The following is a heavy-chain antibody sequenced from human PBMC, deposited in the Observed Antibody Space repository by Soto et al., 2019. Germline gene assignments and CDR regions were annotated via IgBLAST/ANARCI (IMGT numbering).Heavy chain of an antibody. CDR1: GFTFSSYG. CDR3: AKHWIAAAGTSYYFDY. Sequence: QVQLVESGGGVVQPGRSLRLSCAASGFTFSSYGMHWVRQAPGKGLEWVAVISYDGSNKYYADSVKGRFTISRDNSKNXLYLQMNSLRAEDTAVYYCAKHWIAAAGTSYYFDYWGQGTLVTVSS. CDR2: ISYDGSNK. J-gene: IGHJ4*02. V-gene: IGHV3-30*18. D-gene: IGHD6-13*01.